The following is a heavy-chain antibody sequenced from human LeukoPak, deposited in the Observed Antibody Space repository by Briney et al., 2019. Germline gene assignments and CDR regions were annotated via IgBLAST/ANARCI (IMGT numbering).Heavy chain of an antibody. CDR3: SRESGAFCPFGY. CDR1: GGSISSTNW. J-gene: IGHJ4*02. CDR2: ISLTGET. V-gene: IGHV4-4*02. Sequence: SETLSLTCGVSGGSISSTNWWSWVRQPPGQGPEWIGEISLTGETNYNPSLNGRVTMSLDKSRNQLSLDLTSVTAADTAIYYCSRESGAFCPFGYWGQGTLVIVPP. D-gene: IGHD1-26*01.